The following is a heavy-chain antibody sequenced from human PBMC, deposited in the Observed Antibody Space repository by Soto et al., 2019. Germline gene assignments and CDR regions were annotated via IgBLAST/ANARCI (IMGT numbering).Heavy chain of an antibody. CDR1: GFTFSSYA. Sequence: EVQLLESGGGLVQPGGSLRLSCAASGFTFSSYAMSWVRQAPGKGLEWVSAISGSGGSTYYADSVKGRFTISRDNSKNTLYLQMTGLRAEDTAVYYCAKDGNPIPYLTGYYRLGWFDPWGQGTLVTVSS. V-gene: IGHV3-23*01. CDR3: AKDGNPIPYLTGYYRLGWFDP. CDR2: ISGSGGST. D-gene: IGHD3-9*01. J-gene: IGHJ5*02.